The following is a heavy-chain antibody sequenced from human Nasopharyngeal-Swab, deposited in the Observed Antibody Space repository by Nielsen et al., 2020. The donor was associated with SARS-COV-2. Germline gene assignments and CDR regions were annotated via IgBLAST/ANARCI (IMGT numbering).Heavy chain of an antibody. Sequence: GESLKISCVASGGIFSKYWMHWVRQAPGKGLVWVSRVNEDGSRTDYADSVKGRFTISRDNSKNTLYLQMNSLRAEDTAVYYCARDAYYDFWSGYYSGGFMDVWGQGTTVTVSS. CDR3: ARDAYYDFWSGYYSGGFMDV. J-gene: IGHJ6*02. CDR1: GGIFSKYW. D-gene: IGHD3-3*01. CDR2: VNEDGSRT. V-gene: IGHV3-74*01.